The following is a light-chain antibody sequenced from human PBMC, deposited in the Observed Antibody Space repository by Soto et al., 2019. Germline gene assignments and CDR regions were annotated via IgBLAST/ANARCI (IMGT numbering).Light chain of an antibody. CDR3: QQYYTTPLT. CDR1: QSVFYSSNNKNS. V-gene: IGKV4-1*01. Sequence: DIVMTQSPDSLAVSLGERATINCKSSQSVFYSSNNKNSLAWYQQKPGQPPELLIYWASTRESGVPDRFSGSGSGTDFTLTISSLQAEDVAVYYCQQYYTTPLTFGGGTKVRSN. J-gene: IGKJ4*01. CDR2: WAS.